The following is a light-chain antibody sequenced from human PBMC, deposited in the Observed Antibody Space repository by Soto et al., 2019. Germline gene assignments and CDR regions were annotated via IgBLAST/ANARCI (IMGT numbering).Light chain of an antibody. CDR2: DAS. CDR1: QSIRTS. Sequence: EVVLTQSPATLSLSPGERATLSCRASQSIRTSLAWYQQKPGRAPRLVIFDASNRANGVPARFGGGGSGTDFTLTINSLEPEDFAVYYCQQRNVWPPITFGQGTRLEIK. V-gene: IGKV3-11*01. CDR3: QQRNVWPPIT. J-gene: IGKJ5*01.